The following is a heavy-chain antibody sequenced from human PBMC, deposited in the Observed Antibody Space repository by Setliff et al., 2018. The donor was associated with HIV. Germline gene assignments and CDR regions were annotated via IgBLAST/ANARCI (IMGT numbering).Heavy chain of an antibody. V-gene: IGHV4-4*07. CDR2: IYISGST. CDR3: ARRSRGYYNPLFDY. J-gene: IGHJ4*02. D-gene: IGHD3-22*01. CDR1: GASISSYY. Sequence: SETLSLTCTVSGASISSYYWNWIRQPAGKGLEWIGRIYISGSTNYNPSLKSRVTMSVDTSKNQFSLKLTSVTAADTAVYYCARRSRGYYNPLFDYWGQGTLVTVSS.